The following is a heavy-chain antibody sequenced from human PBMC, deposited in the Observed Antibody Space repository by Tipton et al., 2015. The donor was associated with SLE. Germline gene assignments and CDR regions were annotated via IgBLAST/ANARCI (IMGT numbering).Heavy chain of an antibody. CDR2: ISYDGSNK. D-gene: IGHD6-19*01. J-gene: IGHJ3*02. CDR1: GFTFSSYG. V-gene: IGHV3-30*18. Sequence: SLRLSCAASGFTFSSYGMHWVRQAPGKGLEWVAVISYDGSNKYYADSVKGRFTISRDNSKNTLYLQMNSLRAEDTAVYYCAKEQWLIWGQGTMVTVSS. CDR3: AKEQWLI.